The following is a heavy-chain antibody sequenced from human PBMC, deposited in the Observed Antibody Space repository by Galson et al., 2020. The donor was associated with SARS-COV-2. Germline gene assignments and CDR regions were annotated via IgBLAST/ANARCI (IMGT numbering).Heavy chain of an antibody. CDR2: IYYSGST. D-gene: IGHD3-16*01. Sequence: SETLSLTCTVSGGSISSYYWSWIRQPTGKGLEWIGYIYYSGSTNYNPSLKSRVTISVDTSKNQFSLKPSSVNAADTAVYYCAREGLGDGYNLLGYWGQGTLVTVSS. CDR1: GGSISSYY. J-gene: IGHJ4*02. CDR3: AREGLGDGYNLLGY. V-gene: IGHV4-59*01.